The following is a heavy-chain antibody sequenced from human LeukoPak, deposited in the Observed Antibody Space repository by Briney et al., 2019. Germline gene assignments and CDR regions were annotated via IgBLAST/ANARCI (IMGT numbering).Heavy chain of an antibody. CDR2: ISYSGNT. V-gene: IGHV4-39*01. Sequence: SESLSLTCTVSGGSISSHNSFWGWIRQPPGKGLEWIGSISYSGNTYYNPSLKSRLTISIDTSNNQFFLNLSSVTAADTALYFCSRLEWFGDLGTYWGQGTLVTVSS. D-gene: IGHD3-10*01. CDR3: SRLEWFGDLGTY. J-gene: IGHJ4*02. CDR1: GGSISSHNSF.